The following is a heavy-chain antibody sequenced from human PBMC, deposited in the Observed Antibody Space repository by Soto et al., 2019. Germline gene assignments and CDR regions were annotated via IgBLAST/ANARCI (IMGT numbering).Heavy chain of an antibody. V-gene: IGHV1-69*02. J-gene: IGHJ4*02. CDR2: IIPILGIA. CDR1: GGTFSSYT. D-gene: IGHD3-10*01. Sequence: QVQLVQSGAEVKKPGSSVKVSCKASGGTFSSYTISWVRQAPGQGLEWMGRIIPILGIANYAQKFQGRGTITADKSTSTAYMELSSLRSEDTAVYYCARSSYGSGSYYIFDYWGQGTLVTVSS. CDR3: ARSSYGSGSYYIFDY.